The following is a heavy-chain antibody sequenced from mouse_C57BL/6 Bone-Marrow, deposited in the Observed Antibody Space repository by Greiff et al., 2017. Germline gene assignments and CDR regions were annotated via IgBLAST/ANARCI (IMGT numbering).Heavy chain of an antibody. D-gene: IGHD1-1*01. CDR2: ISSGSSTI. Sequence: EVMLVESGGGLVKPGGSLKLSCAASGFTFSDYGMHWVRQAPEKGLEWVAYISSGSSTIYYADTVKGRFTISRDNAKNTLFLQMTSLRSEDTAMYYCARAKDYYYGSSFDWYFDVWGTGTTVTVSS. J-gene: IGHJ1*03. CDR1: GFTFSDYG. CDR3: ARAKDYYYGSSFDWYFDV. V-gene: IGHV5-17*01.